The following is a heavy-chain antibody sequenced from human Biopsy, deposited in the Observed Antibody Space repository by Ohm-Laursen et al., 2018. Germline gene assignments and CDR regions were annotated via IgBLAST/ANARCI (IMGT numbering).Heavy chain of an antibody. Sequence: PSQTLSLTCSVSGGSMTGYEWSWIRLAPGKGLEWIGYIYYSGGTKYNTSLASRVTFSVDMSKSQFSLKLYSVTAADTAVYYCARVEDGTYDALDIWGQGTLVAVSA. J-gene: IGHJ3*02. V-gene: IGHV4-59*01. D-gene: IGHD1-26*01. CDR2: IYYSGGT. CDR1: GGSMTGYE. CDR3: ARVEDGTYDALDI.